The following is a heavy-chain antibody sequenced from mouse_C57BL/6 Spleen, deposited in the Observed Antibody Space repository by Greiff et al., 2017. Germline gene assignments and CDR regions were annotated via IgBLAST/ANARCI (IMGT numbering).Heavy chain of an antibody. J-gene: IGHJ4*01. D-gene: IGHD2-4*01. CDR2: FHPYNDDT. CDR1: GYTFTTYP. V-gene: IGHV1-47*01. Sequence: VKLVESGAELVKPGASVKMSCKASGYTFTTYPIEWMKQNHGKSLEWIGNFHPYNDDTKYNEKFKGKATLTVEKSSSTVYLELSRLTSDDSAVYDCARLNYDYDEGYAMDYWGQGTSVTVSS. CDR3: ARLNYDYDEGYAMDY.